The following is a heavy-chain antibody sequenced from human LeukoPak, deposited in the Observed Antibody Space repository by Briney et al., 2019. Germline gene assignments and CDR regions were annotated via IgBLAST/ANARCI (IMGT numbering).Heavy chain of an antibody. Sequence: SETLSLTCAVSGYSISSGYYWGWIRQPPGKGLEWIGSMYYSGSTYYNPSLKSRVTISVDTSKNQFSLKLSSVTAADTAVYYCVRDSKCTSASCYPFDYWGQGTPVTVSS. V-gene: IGHV4-38-2*02. D-gene: IGHD2-2*01. J-gene: IGHJ4*02. CDR2: MYYSGST. CDR3: VRDSKCTSASCYPFDY. CDR1: GYSISSGYY.